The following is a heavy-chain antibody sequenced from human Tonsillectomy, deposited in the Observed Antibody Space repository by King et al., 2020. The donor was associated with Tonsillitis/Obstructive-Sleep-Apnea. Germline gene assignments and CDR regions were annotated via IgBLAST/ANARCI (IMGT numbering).Heavy chain of an antibody. CDR1: GFTFSNYW. CDR3: ARSRLAVTHTGVSFRY. CDR2: IKQDGREK. J-gene: IGHJ4*02. Sequence: VQLVESGGGLVQRGGSLILSCAASGFTFSNYWMSWVRQAPGKGLEWLANIKQDGREKYFGDSVKGRFTISRDNAKNSLYLQMNSLRAEDTAVYYCARSRLAVTHTGVSFRYWGQGTLVTVSS. V-gene: IGHV3-7*04. D-gene: IGHD6-19*01.